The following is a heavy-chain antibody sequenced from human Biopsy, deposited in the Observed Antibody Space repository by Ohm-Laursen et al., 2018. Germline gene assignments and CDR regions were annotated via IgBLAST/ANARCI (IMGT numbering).Heavy chain of an antibody. J-gene: IGHJ2*01. CDR2: ISYNERT. D-gene: IGHD3-9*01. Sequence: TLSLTCNVPGASVKTSGYFWAWIRQRPGKGLEWIGYISYNERTHYNPSLTSRLAISFDTSNNRISLQLRSVSVADTAVYYCVREPKTGTAEAWYFDLWGRGSPVTVPS. V-gene: IGHV4-31*03. CDR3: VREPKTGTAEAWYFDL. CDR1: GASVKTSGYF.